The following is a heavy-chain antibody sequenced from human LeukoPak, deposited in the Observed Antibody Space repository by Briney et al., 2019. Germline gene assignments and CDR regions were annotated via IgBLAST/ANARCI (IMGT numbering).Heavy chain of an antibody. CDR1: GGSISNYY. V-gene: IGHV4-59*08. CDR2: IYYSGST. Sequence: SETLSLTCTVSGGSISNYYWTWIRQPPGKGLEWIGDIYYSGSTNYNPSLKSRVTISVDTSRNQFSLNLSSVTAADTAVYYCARRDGDYDGAHFDYWGQGNLVTVSS. D-gene: IGHD4-17*01. CDR3: ARRDGDYDGAHFDY. J-gene: IGHJ4*02.